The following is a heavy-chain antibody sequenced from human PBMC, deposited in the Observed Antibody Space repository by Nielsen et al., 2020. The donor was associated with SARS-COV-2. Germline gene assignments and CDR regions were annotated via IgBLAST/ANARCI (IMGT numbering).Heavy chain of an antibody. J-gene: IGHJ4*02. CDR2: ISGGGITI. Sequence: LKISCAASGFPLSSYELNWVRQAPGKGLEWVASISGGGITIFYADSVKGRFTISRDNAKNSLFLQMNSLRAEDTATYYCAREFGAGAFGFWGQGTLVTVSS. CDR1: GFPLSSYE. V-gene: IGHV3-48*03. D-gene: IGHD3-16*01. CDR3: AREFGAGAFGF.